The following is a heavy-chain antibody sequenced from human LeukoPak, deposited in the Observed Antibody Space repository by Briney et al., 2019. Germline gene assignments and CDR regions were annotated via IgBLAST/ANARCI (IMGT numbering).Heavy chain of an antibody. D-gene: IGHD3-10*01. J-gene: IGHJ4*02. CDR3: TTTYYYGPGIYTGY. CDR2: IKSKVDGGTT. CDR1: GFPFRNAW. V-gene: IGHV3-15*01. Sequence: GGSLRLSCVASGFPFRNAWVSWVRQAPGKGLEWVGRIKSKVDGGTTDYAAPVKGRFTFSRDDSKNTLYLQMNSLKSDDTAEYYCTTTYYYGPGIYTGYWGQGTLVTVSS.